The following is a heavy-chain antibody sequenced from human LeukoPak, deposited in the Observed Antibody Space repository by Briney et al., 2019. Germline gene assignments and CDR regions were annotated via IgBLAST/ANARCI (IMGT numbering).Heavy chain of an antibody. CDR1: GFTFSSYE. D-gene: IGHD3-3*01. CDR2: ISSSGSTI. Sequence: GGSLRLSCAASGFTFSSYEMNGVRQAPGKGLEWVSYISSSGSTIYFADSVKGRFTISRDDAKNSLYLQMNSLRAEDTAVYYCARWSRFFYGMDVWGQGTTVTVSS. J-gene: IGHJ6*02. V-gene: IGHV3-48*03. CDR3: ARWSRFFYGMDV.